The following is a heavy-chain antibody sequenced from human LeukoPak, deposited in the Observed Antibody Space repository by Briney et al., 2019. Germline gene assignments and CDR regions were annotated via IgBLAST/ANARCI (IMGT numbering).Heavy chain of an antibody. D-gene: IGHD3-16*02. CDR3: ARSRAETVPVWGSYRHHDAFDI. J-gene: IGHJ3*02. CDR2: IYPGDSDT. CDR1: GYSFTNYW. Sequence: GESLKISCKGSGYSFTNYWIGWVRQMPGKGLEWMGIIYPGDSDTTYKPSFQGQVTISADKSISTAYLQWSSLKASDTAMYYCARSRAETVPVWGSYRHHDAFDIWGQGTMVTVPS. V-gene: IGHV5-51*01.